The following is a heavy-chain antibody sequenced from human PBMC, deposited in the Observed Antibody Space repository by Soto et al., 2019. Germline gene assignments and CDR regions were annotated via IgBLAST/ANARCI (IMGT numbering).Heavy chain of an antibody. CDR1: GFTFDDYA. D-gene: IGHD1-26*01. CDR2: ISWNSGSI. J-gene: IGHJ6*02. V-gene: IGHV3-9*01. CDR3: AKALSGSYSGSSYYYGMDV. Sequence: GGSLRLSCAASGFTFDDYAMHWVRQAPGKGLEWVSGISWNSGSIGYADSVKGRFTISRDNAKNSLYLQMNSLRAEDTALYYCAKALSGSYSGSSYYYGMDVWGQGTTVTVSS.